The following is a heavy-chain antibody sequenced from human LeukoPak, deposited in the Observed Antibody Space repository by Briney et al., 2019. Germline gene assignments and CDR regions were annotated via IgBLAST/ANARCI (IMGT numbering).Heavy chain of an antibody. D-gene: IGHD4-17*01. V-gene: IGHV4-39*06. J-gene: IGHJ5*02. CDR1: GGSISSSSYY. Sequence: SETLSLTCTVSGGSISSSSYYGGWIRQPPGKGLEWIGSIYYSGSTYYNPSLKSRVTISVDTSKNQFALNLISVTAADTAVYYCARSPQGTATTANWLDPWGQGTLVTVSS. CDR3: ARSPQGTATTANWLDP. CDR2: IYYSGST.